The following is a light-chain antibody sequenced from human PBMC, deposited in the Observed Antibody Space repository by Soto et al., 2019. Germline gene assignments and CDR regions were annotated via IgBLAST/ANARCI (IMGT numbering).Light chain of an antibody. CDR3: CSYAGNNIFV. Sequence: QSALTQPRSVSGSPGQSVTISCTGTSNDVGAYNLVSWYQQPPGKAPKLMIYDVTKRPSGLPDRFSGSKSGNTASMTISGLQAEDEDNYYCCSYAGNNIFVFGTGTKLTVL. J-gene: IGLJ1*01. CDR1: SNDVGAYNL. CDR2: DVT. V-gene: IGLV2-11*01.